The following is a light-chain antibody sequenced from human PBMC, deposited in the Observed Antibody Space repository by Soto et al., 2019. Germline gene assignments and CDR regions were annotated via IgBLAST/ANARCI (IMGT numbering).Light chain of an antibody. CDR3: QQRSNSYT. CDR1: QSISIS. CDR2: DAS. Sequence: EIVLTQSPATLSLSPGERATLSCRASQSISISLAWYQQKPGQAPRLLIYDASNRAAGIPARFGGSGSGTDFTLTISSLEPEDFAIYYCQQRSNSYTFGQGTKLEV. J-gene: IGKJ2*01. V-gene: IGKV3-11*01.